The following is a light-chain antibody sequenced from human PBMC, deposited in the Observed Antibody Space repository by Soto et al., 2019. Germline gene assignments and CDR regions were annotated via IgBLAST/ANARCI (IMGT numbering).Light chain of an antibody. CDR1: QSVSSS. J-gene: IGKJ4*01. V-gene: IGKV3-15*01. Sequence: EIVMTQSPATLSVSPGDRATLSCRASQSVSSSLAWYQQIPGQAPRLLIYDASTRATGIPARFGGSGSGTEFTLTIGSLQSEDFAVYYCQQYNNWPPLTFGGGTKVELK. CDR3: QQYNNWPPLT. CDR2: DAS.